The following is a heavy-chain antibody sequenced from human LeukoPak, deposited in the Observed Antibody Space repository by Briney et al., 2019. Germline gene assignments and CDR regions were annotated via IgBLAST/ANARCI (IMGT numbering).Heavy chain of an antibody. Sequence: PSETLSLTCAVYGGSFSGYYWSWIRQPPGKGLEWIGEINHSGSTNYNPSLKSRVTISVDTSKNQFSLKLSSVTAADTAVYYCARDRGERWLQLDYFDYWGQGTLVTVSS. J-gene: IGHJ4*02. CDR2: INHSGST. CDR3: ARDRGERWLQLDYFDY. CDR1: GGSFSGYY. D-gene: IGHD5-24*01. V-gene: IGHV4-34*01.